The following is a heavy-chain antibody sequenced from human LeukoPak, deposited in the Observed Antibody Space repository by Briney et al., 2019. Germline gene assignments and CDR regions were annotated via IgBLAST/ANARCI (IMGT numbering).Heavy chain of an antibody. V-gene: IGHV3-53*04. J-gene: IGHJ4*02. CDR2: VYSGGST. Sequence: GGSLRLSCAASGFTVSSNYMSWVRQAPGKGLEWVSVVYSGGSTYYADSVKGRFTISRHYSKNTMYLQMNSLRPEDTAVYYCARVVGGNYYGSESDDYWGQGTLVTVSS. CDR1: GFTVSSNY. CDR3: ARVVGGNYYGSESDDY. D-gene: IGHD3-10*01.